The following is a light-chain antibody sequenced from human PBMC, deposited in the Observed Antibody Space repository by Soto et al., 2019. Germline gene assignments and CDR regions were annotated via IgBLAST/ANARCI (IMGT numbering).Light chain of an antibody. CDR2: DAS. V-gene: IGKV1-5*01. Sequence: DIQMTQSPSTLSASVGDRVTITCQASQSISRRLAWYQQKPGKAPKVLIYDASSMESGVPSRFSGSGSGTEFTLTISSLQPDDFATYYCQQYNTYSPRTFGQGTKVEIK. J-gene: IGKJ1*01. CDR3: QQYNTYSPRT. CDR1: QSISRR.